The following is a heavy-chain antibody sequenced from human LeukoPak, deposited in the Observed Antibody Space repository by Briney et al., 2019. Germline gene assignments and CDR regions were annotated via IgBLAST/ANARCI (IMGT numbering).Heavy chain of an antibody. CDR3: AREPGNNGDLDY. J-gene: IGHJ4*02. Sequence: GGSLRLSCAASGFTFSSYSMNWVRQAPGKGLEWVSSISSSSSYIYYADSVKGRFTISRDNAKSSLYLQMSSLRAEDTAVYYCAREPGNNGDLDYWGQGTLVTVSS. V-gene: IGHV3-21*01. CDR1: GFTFSSYS. CDR2: ISSSSSYI. D-gene: IGHD4-17*01.